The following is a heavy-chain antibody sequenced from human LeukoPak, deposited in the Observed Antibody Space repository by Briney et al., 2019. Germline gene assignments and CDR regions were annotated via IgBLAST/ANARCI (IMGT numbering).Heavy chain of an antibody. CDR2: MNPNSGNT. CDR3: ARKAPGHYYDSP. Sequence: RASVKVSCKASGYTFTSYDINWVRQATGQGLEWMGWMNPNSGNTGYAQKFQGRVTMTRNTSISTAYMELSSLRSEDTAVYYCARKAPGHYYDSPWGQGTLVTVSS. V-gene: IGHV1-8*01. J-gene: IGHJ5*02. CDR1: GYTFTSYD. D-gene: IGHD3-22*01.